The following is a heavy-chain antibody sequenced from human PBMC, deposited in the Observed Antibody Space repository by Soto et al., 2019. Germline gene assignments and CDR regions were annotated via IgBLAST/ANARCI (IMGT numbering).Heavy chain of an antibody. Sequence: SETLSLTCTVSGGSISSGGYYLSWIRQHPGKGLEWIGYIYYSGSTYYNPSLKSRVTISVDTSKNQFSLKLSSVTAADTAVYYCARDRSGGPFDPWGQGTLVTVSS. CDR3: ARDRSGGPFDP. V-gene: IGHV4-31*03. CDR1: GGSISSGGYY. J-gene: IGHJ5*02. CDR2: IYYSGST. D-gene: IGHD2-15*01.